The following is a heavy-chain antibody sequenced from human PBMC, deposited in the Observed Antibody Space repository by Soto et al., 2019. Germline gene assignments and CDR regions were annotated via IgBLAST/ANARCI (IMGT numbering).Heavy chain of an antibody. J-gene: IGHJ1*01. CDR2: LIPVFGTE. CDR3: ARSNTSALYPPEYFQN. CDR1: GGTFSHYT. Sequence: GASVKVSCKASGGTFSHYTINWVRQAPGQGLEWMGGLIPVFGTENYAQKFQGRVTITADASSTTAYMELSSLTSEDTAIYYCARSNTSALYPPEYFQNWGQGALVTVSS. V-gene: IGHV1-69*13. D-gene: IGHD3-16*01.